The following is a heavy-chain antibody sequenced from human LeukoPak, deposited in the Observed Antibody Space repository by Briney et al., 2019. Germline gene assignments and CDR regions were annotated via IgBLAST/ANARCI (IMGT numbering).Heavy chain of an antibody. CDR3: ARGGTGHYYASGTYYQSYYFDY. J-gene: IGHJ4*02. Sequence: GGTLRLSCAASGFTFSIYGMNWVRQAPGKGLEWVSGISPGTDITYYVDSVKGRFTISRDNSKNTVYLQMNSLRPEDTAVYYCARGGTGHYYASGTYYQSYYFDYWGQGSLVTVSS. CDR1: GFTFSIYG. D-gene: IGHD3-10*01. V-gene: IGHV3-23*01. CDR2: ISPGTDIT.